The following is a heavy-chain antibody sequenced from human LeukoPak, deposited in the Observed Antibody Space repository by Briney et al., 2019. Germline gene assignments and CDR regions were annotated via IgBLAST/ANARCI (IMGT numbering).Heavy chain of an antibody. CDR1: GGSFSGYY. CDR2: INHSGST. CDR3: ARGREMATIIYYYYGMDV. D-gene: IGHD5-24*01. V-gene: IGHV4-34*01. J-gene: IGHJ6*02. Sequence: SETLSLTCAVYGGSFSGYYWSWIRQPPGKGLEWIGEINHSGSTNYNPSLKSRVTISVDTSKNQFSLKLSSVTAAGTAVYYCARGREMATIIYYYYGMDVWGQGTTVTVSS.